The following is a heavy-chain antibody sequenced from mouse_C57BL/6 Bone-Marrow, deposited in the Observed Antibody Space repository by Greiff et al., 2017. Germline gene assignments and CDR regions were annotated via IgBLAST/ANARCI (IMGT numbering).Heavy chain of an antibody. Sequence: EVKLMESGAELVKPGASVKLSCTASGFNIKDYYMHWVKQRTEQGLEWIGRIDPEDGETKYAPKFQGKATITADTSSNTAYLQLSSLTSEDTAVYYCARVYYDYLYYYAMDYWGQGNSVTVSS. CDR3: ARVYYDYLYYYAMDY. CDR1: GFNIKDYY. J-gene: IGHJ4*01. D-gene: IGHD2-4*01. V-gene: IGHV14-2*01. CDR2: IDPEDGET.